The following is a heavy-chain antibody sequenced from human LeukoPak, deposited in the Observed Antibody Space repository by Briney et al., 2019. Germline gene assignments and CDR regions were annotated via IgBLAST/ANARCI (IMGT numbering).Heavy chain of an antibody. Sequence: GGSLRLSCAASAFTFSSYAMHWVRQAPGKGLEWVAVISYGGSNKNYADSVKGRFTISRDNSKNTLFLQMNSLRVEDTAVYYCARGKSRGSHIDYWGQGTLVTVSS. CDR2: ISYGGSNK. CDR3: ARGKSRGSHIDY. D-gene: IGHD1-26*01. CDR1: AFTFSSYA. J-gene: IGHJ4*02. V-gene: IGHV3-30*04.